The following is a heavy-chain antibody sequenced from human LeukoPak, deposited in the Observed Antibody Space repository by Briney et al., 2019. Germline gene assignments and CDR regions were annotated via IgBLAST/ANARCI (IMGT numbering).Heavy chain of an antibody. V-gene: IGHV4-39*07. J-gene: IGHJ5*02. CDR3: ARVNYDILTGPWWFDP. Sequence: PSETLSLTCTVSGGSISSSSYYWGWIRQPPGKGLEWIGSIYYSGSTYYNPSLKSRVTISVDTSKNQFSLKLSSVTAADTAVYYCARVNYDILTGPWWFDPWGQGTLVTVSS. CDR1: GGSISSSSYY. D-gene: IGHD3-9*01. CDR2: IYYSGST.